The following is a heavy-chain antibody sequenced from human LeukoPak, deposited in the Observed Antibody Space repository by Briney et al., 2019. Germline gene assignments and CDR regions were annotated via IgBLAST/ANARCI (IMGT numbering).Heavy chain of an antibody. CDR3: AAHLWFGELFSWFDP. Sequence: SETLSLTCTVSGGSISSYYWSWIRQPPGKGLEWIGYIYYSGSTNYNPSLKSRVTISVDTSKNQFSLKLSSVTAADTAVCYCAAHLWFGELFSWFDPWGQGTLVTVSS. D-gene: IGHD3-10*01. CDR1: GGSISSYY. V-gene: IGHV4-59*01. CDR2: IYYSGST. J-gene: IGHJ5*02.